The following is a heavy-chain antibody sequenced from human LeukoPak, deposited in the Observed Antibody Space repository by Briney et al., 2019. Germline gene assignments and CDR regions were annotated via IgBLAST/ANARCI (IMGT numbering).Heavy chain of an antibody. Sequence: GGSLRLSCAASGFTFSGSAMHWVRQASGKGLEWVGRIRSKANSYATAYAASVKGRFTISRDNSKNTLYLQMNSLRAEDTAVYYCAKGDNFWDYWGQGTLVTVSS. V-gene: IGHV3-73*01. CDR1: GFTFSGSA. CDR2: IRSKANSYAT. CDR3: AKGDNFWDY. J-gene: IGHJ4*02. D-gene: IGHD3-3*01.